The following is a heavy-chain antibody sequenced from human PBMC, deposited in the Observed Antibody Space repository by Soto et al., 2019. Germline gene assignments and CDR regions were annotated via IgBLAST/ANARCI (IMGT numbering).Heavy chain of an antibody. V-gene: IGHV3-74*01. Sequence: EVQLVESGGGLVQPGGSLRLSCAASGFTFSSYWMHWVRQAPGKGLVWVSRINSDGSSTSYADSVKGRFTISRDNAKNTLYLQRNSLRAEDTAVYYCASSGYEARYYYYYMDVWGKGTTVTVSS. D-gene: IGHD5-12*01. CDR1: GFTFSSYW. CDR3: ASSGYEARYYYYYMDV. J-gene: IGHJ6*03. CDR2: INSDGSST.